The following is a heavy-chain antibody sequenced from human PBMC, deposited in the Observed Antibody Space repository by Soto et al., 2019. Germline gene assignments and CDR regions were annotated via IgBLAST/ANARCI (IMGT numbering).Heavy chain of an antibody. Sequence: HVQLQESGPGLVKPSETLSLTCAVSDNSISSAYFWGWIRQPPGKGLEWIGSVYHSGSTYYSPSLKSRVTISVDTSKNHFSLKVTSVTAADTAVYYCARAPGGNSWSYNWFDPWGQGTLVTVSS. J-gene: IGHJ5*02. CDR1: DNSISSAYF. CDR2: VYHSGST. CDR3: ARAPGGNSWSYNWFDP. V-gene: IGHV4-38-2*01. D-gene: IGHD3-16*01.